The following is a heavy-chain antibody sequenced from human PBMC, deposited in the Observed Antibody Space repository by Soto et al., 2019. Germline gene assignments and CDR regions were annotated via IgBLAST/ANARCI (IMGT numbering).Heavy chain of an antibody. V-gene: IGHV1-18*01. CDR3: SRHLHGTLDL. J-gene: IGHJ3*01. CDR1: GYTFTRYG. Sequence: QVQLVQSGVEMKKPGASVMVSCKASGYTFTRYGISWVRQAPGQGLEWMGWINPSNGRANYAQNLQDRVTMTTDTSATTAYMELRSLTSDDTAMYYCSRHLHGTLDLWGQGTVVTVSS. CDR2: INPSNGRA.